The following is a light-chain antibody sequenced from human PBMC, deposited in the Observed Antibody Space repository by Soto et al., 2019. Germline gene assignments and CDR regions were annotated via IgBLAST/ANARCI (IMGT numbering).Light chain of an antibody. CDR3: QQYDSSPRT. V-gene: IGKV3-20*01. J-gene: IGKJ1*01. CDR2: GAS. CDR1: QTVCKNY. Sequence: EIVLTQSPGTLSVSPGDGATLSCRASQTVCKNYLAWYQQRPGQAPRLLIHGASSRATGIPDRFSGSGSGTEFTLTIGRLEPEDFAVYYCQQYDSSPRTVGQGTKVEIK.